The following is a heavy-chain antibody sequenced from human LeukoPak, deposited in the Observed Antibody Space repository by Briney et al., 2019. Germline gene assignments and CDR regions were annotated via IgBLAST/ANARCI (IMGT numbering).Heavy chain of an antibody. V-gene: IGHV1-18*01. CDR2: ISAYNGNT. CDR3: ARDGARTYYDFWSGYWGPYGMDV. CDR1: GYTFTSYG. J-gene: IGHJ6*02. Sequence: ASVKVSCKASGYTFTSYGISWVRQAPGQGPEWMGWISAYNGNTNYAQKLQGRVTMTTDTSTSTAYMELRSLRSDDTAVYYCARDGARTYYDFWSGYWGPYGMDVWGQGTTVTVSS. D-gene: IGHD3-3*01.